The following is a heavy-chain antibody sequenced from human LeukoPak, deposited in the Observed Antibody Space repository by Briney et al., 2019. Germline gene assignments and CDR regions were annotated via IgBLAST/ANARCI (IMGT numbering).Heavy chain of an antibody. D-gene: IGHD6-13*01. V-gene: IGHV4-34*01. CDR2: INHSGST. Sequence: PSETLSLTCAVYGGSFSGYYWSWIRQPPGKGLEWTGEINHSGSTNYNPSLKSRVTISVDTPKNQFSLKLSSMTAADTAVYYCARGQPTDAFDIWGQGTMVTVSS. J-gene: IGHJ3*02. CDR1: GGSFSGYY. CDR3: ARGQPTDAFDI.